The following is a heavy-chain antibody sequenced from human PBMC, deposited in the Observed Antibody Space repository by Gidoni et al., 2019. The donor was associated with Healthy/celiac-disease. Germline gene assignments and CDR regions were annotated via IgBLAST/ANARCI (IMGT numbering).Heavy chain of an antibody. CDR2: IRAYNGNT. D-gene: IGHD6-19*01. V-gene: IGHV1-18*01. CDR3: ARVTFGIAVAGQKVYYFDY. Sequence: QVQLVQSGAEVKKPGASVKVSCKASGYTFTSYGISWVRQAPGQGLEWMGWIRAYNGNTNYAQKLQGRVTMTTDTSTSTAYMELRSLRSDDTAVYYCARVTFGIAVAGQKVYYFDYWGQGTLVTVSS. J-gene: IGHJ4*02. CDR1: GYTFTSYG.